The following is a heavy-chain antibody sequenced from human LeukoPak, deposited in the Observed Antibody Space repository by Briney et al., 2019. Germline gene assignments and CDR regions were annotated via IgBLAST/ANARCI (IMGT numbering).Heavy chain of an antibody. J-gene: IGHJ4*02. V-gene: IGHV4-59*01. CDR1: GGSISSYY. D-gene: IGHD4-17*01. Sequence: SETLSLTCTVSGGSISSYYWSWIRQPPGKGLEWIGYIYYSGSTNYNPSLKSRVTISVDTSKNQFSLKLSSVTAADTAVYYCAGYYGDYVPRYWGQGTLVTVSS. CDR3: AGYYGDYVPRY. CDR2: IYYSGST.